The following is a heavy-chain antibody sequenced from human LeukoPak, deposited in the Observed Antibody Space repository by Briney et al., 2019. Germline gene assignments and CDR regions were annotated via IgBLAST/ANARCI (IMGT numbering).Heavy chain of an antibody. V-gene: IGHV3-11*04. CDR2: ISGSGGST. CDR3: ARDRSTYSSSWYLDY. J-gene: IGHJ4*02. CDR1: GFTFSDYY. D-gene: IGHD6-13*01. Sequence: GGSLRLSCAASGFTFSDYYMSWIRQAPGKGLEWVSAISGSGGSTYYADSVKGRFTISRDNAKNSLYLQMHSLRAEDTAVYYCARDRSTYSSSWYLDYWGQGTLVTVSS.